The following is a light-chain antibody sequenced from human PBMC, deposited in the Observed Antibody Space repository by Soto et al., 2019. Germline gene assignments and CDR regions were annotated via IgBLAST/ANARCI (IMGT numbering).Light chain of an antibody. V-gene: IGLV1-40*01. CDR3: QSYDRSLSGYV. CDR2: DNN. Sequence: QSVLTQSPSVSGAPGQRVTISCTGSSSNIGAGYDVHWYQQLPGTAPKLLVYDNNNRPSGVPDRFSGSKSGTSASLVITGLQDEDEADYYCQSYDRSLSGYVFGTGTKLTVL. CDR1: SSNIGAGYD. J-gene: IGLJ1*01.